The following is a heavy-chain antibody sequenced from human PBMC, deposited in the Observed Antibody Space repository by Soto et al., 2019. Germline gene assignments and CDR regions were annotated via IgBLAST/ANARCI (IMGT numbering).Heavy chain of an antibody. J-gene: IGHJ6*02. Sequence: PSVKVSCKASGYSFTSYAIYWVRQAPGQRLEWMGWINAGNGNTKYSQKLQGRVTFTGDTSASTAYMELSSLRSEDTAVYFCARGVENIVVVLDVFGYYGMDVWGQGTTVTVSS. CDR3: ARGVENIVVVLDVFGYYGMDV. CDR1: GYSFTSYA. V-gene: IGHV1-3*01. CDR2: INAGNGNT. D-gene: IGHD2-2*01.